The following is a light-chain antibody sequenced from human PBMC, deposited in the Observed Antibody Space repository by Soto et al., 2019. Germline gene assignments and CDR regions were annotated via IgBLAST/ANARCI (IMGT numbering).Light chain of an antibody. CDR3: QQRSNWIT. CDR1: ESVSRSF. V-gene: IGKV3D-20*02. Sequence: EIVLTQSPGTLALSPGERAALSCRASESVSRSFLAWYQQKPGQAPRLLVYDASSRATGIPDRFSGGGSGTDFTLTISSLEPEDFAVYYCQQRSNWITFGGGTKVDIK. J-gene: IGKJ4*01. CDR2: DAS.